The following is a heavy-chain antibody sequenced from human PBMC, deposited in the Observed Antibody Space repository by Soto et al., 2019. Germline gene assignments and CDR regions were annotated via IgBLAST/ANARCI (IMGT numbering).Heavy chain of an antibody. V-gene: IGHV4-59*01. J-gene: IGHJ4*02. Sequence: WTWIRQPPGTGLEWIGHIYYSGSTNYKPSLKSRVAISVDTSKNQFSLRLSSVTAADTAVYYCARDRAGATIAGKPGAPPTYYLDYWSQGTLVTASS. CDR3: ARDRAGATIAGKPGAPPTYYLDY. CDR2: IYYSGST. D-gene: IGHD1-26*01.